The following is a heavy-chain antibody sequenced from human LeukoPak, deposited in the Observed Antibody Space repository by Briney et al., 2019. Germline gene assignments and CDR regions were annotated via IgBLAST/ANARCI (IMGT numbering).Heavy chain of an antibody. D-gene: IGHD3-22*01. CDR1: GSTFTGYY. J-gene: IGHJ5*02. CDR2: INPNSGGT. Sequence: ASVKVSCKTSGSTFTGYYIHWVRQAPGHGLEWMGWINPNSGGTSYAQKFQGRVTMTRDTSISTAYMDLSRLRSDDTAVYYCARDRGYDSSGYYLGWFDPWGQGTLVTVSS. CDR3: ARDRGYDSSGYYLGWFDP. V-gene: IGHV1-2*02.